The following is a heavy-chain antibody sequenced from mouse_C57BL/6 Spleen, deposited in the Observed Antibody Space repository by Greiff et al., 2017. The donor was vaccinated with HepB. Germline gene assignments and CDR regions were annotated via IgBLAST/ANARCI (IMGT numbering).Heavy chain of an antibody. J-gene: IGHJ2*01. V-gene: IGHV1-26*01. Sequence: VQLQQSGPELVKPGASVKISCKASGYTFTDYYMNWVKQSHGKSLEWIGDINPNNGGTSYNQKFKGKATLTVDKSSSTAYMELRSLTSEDSAVYYCARSAIYYDYVDYWGQGTTLTVSS. CDR2: INPNNGGT. D-gene: IGHD2-4*01. CDR1: GYTFTDYY. CDR3: ARSAIYYDYVDY.